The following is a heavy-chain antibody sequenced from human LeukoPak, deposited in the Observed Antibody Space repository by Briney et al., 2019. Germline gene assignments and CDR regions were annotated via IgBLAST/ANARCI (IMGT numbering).Heavy chain of an antibody. CDR2: IYYTGNT. Sequence: PSETLSLTCSVSGYSITGYYWGWLRQPPGKGLEWIGNIYYTGNTYYNPSLKSRVTISLDTSKNQYSLTVISMTAADTAAYYCTESDGYGLIRICGRGTMVTVSS. CDR3: TESDGYGLIRI. D-gene: IGHD3-10*01. J-gene: IGHJ3*02. CDR1: GYSITGYY. V-gene: IGHV4-38-2*02.